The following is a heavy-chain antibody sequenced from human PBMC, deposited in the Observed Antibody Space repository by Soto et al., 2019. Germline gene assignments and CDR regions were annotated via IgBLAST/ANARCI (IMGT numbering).Heavy chain of an antibody. CDR2: ISQDGSSK. D-gene: IGHD3-22*01. Sequence: GGSLRLSCTVSGIIFSSCILHWVRQTPGKGLQWVALISQDGSSKYYADSVKGRFTISRDNSKNTLYLQMNSLRAEDTAVYYCAKNPGYYYDSTGYHFDYWGQGTLVTVSS. J-gene: IGHJ4*02. CDR3: AKNPGYYYDSTGYHFDY. V-gene: IGHV3-30*18. CDR1: GIIFSSCI.